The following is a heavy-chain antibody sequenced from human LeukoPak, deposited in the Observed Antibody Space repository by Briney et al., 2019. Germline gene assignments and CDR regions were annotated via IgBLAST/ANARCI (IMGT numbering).Heavy chain of an antibody. D-gene: IGHD3-10*01. CDR3: ARVSLVRGDPDYYFDY. CDR2: IYTSGST. J-gene: IGHJ4*02. V-gene: IGHV4-4*07. CDR1: GDSISNYY. Sequence: SETLSLTCTASGDSISNYYWSWIRQPAGKGLEWIGRIYTSGSTNYNPSLKSRVTMSVDTSKNQFSLKLSSVTAADTAVYYCARVSLVRGDPDYYFDYWGQGTLVTVSS.